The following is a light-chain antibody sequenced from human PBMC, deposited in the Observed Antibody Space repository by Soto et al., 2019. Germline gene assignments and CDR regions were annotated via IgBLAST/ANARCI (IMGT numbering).Light chain of an antibody. CDR3: QSSDSSLSRV. CDR2: GNT. CDR1: SSNFGTTFD. J-gene: IGLJ1*01. V-gene: IGLV1-40*01. Sequence: QSVLKQPPSVSGAPGQRVTISCTGSSSNFGTTFDVQWYQQLPGTAPKLLIYGNTNRPSGVPDRFSASKSGTSASLAITGLQADDEADYYCQSSDSSLSRVFGTGTKVTVL.